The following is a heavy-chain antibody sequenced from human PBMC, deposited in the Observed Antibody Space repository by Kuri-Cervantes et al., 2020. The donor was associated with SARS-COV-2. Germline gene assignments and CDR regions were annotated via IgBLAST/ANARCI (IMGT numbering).Heavy chain of an antibody. D-gene: IGHD2-2*01. CDR2: IYYSGST. CDR1: GGSINSGSYY. CDR3: ARKSACSSTSCYPGAFDY. V-gene: IGHV4-39*07. Sequence: SETLSLTCSVSGGSINSGSYYWGWIRQPPGKGLECTGSIYYSGSTYNRSSLKSRVTISVDTSENQFSLKLSSVTAADTAVYYCARKSACSSTSCYPGAFDYWGQGTLVTVSS. J-gene: IGHJ4*02.